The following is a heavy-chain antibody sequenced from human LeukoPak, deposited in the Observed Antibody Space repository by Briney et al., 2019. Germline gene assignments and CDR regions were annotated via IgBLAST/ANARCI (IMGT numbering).Heavy chain of an antibody. CDR2: INHSGST. V-gene: IGHV4-34*01. CDR3: ASGFVAMDFTTFDY. Sequence: PGGSLRLSCAASGFTFSNAWMSWVRQAPGKGLEWIGEINHSGSTNYNPSLKSRVTISVDTSKNQFSLKLSSVTAADTAVYYCASGFVAMDFTTFDYWGQGTLVTVSS. J-gene: IGHJ4*02. D-gene: IGHD2-2*01. CDR1: GFTFSNAW.